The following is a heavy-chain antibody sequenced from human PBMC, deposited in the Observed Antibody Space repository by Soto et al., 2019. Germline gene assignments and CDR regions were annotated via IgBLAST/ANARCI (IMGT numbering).Heavy chain of an antibody. J-gene: IGHJ4*02. Sequence: GGSLRLSCAASGFTFSSYWMSWVRQAPGKGLEWVANIKQDGSEKYYVDSVKGRFTISRDNAKNSLYLQMNSLRAEDTAVYYCARDGTAMVNYFDYWGQGTLVTVS. CDR3: ARDGTAMVNYFDY. V-gene: IGHV3-7*01. D-gene: IGHD5-18*01. CDR2: IKQDGSEK. CDR1: GFTFSSYW.